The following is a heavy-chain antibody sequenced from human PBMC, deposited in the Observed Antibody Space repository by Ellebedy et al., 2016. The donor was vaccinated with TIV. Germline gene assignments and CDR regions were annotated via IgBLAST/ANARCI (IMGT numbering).Heavy chain of an antibody. CDR1: GCSISSYY. J-gene: IGHJ2*01. V-gene: IGHV4-34*01. Sequence: SETLSLTCTVSGCSISSYYWSWIRQPPEKGLEWIGEINHSGSTNYNPSLKSRVTISVDTSKNQFSLKLSSVTAADTAVYYCARGRGVARGSSWYPFWYFDLWGRGTLVTVSS. CDR2: INHSGST. CDR3: ARGRGVARGSSWYPFWYFDL. D-gene: IGHD6-13*01.